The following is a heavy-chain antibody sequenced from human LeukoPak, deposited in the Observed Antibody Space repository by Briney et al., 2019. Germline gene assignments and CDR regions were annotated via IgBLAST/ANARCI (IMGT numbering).Heavy chain of an antibody. CDR1: GGSISSYY. V-gene: IGHV4-59*01. CDR2: ICYSGST. J-gene: IGHJ3*02. D-gene: IGHD6-19*01. Sequence: SETLSLTCTVSGGSISSYYWSWIRQPPGKGLEWIGYICYSGSTNYNPSLKSRVTISVDTSKNQFSLKLSSVTAADTAVYYCARGPSGPTRVDAFDIWGQGTMVTVSS. CDR3: ARGPSGPTRVDAFDI.